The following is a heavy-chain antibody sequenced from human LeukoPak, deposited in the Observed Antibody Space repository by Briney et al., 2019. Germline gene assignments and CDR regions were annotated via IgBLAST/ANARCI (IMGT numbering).Heavy chain of an antibody. CDR2: ISTSGTII. Sequence: GGSLRLSCAASGFTFSDYYMNWIRQAPGKGLEWFSYISTSGTIIKYADSLKGRLTISRDNAKNSLNLQMNSLRVEDTAVYYCVRESGYGDYGIDAFDIWGQGTMVTVSS. V-gene: IGHV3-11*04. CDR1: GFTFSDYY. J-gene: IGHJ3*02. CDR3: VRESGYGDYGIDAFDI. D-gene: IGHD4-17*01.